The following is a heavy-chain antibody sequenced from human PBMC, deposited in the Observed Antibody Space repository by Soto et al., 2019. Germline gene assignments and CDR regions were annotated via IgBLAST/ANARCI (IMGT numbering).Heavy chain of an antibody. D-gene: IGHD6-19*01. J-gene: IGHJ6*02. CDR2: INPNSGGT. CDR3: VRSTAVARIYYYSGMDV. CDR1: GYTFTGYY. V-gene: IGHV1-2*04. Sequence: ASVKVSCKASGYTFTGYYMHWVRQAPGQGLEWMGWINPNSGGTNYAQKFQGWVTMTRDTYISTAYMGLSRLRSDDPAVYYCVRSTAVARIYYYSGMDVWGQGTTVAVS.